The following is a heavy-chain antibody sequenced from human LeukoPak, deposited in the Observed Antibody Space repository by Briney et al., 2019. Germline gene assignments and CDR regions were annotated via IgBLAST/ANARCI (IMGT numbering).Heavy chain of an antibody. CDR1: GYTLTELS. J-gene: IGHJ4*02. CDR3: ATTAYDSSGYGFDY. D-gene: IGHD3-22*01. Sequence: ASVKVSCKVSGYTLTELSMHWVRQAPGKGLEWMGGFDPEDGETIYAQKFQGRVTVTEDTSTDTAYMELSSLRSEDTAVYYCATTAYDSSGYGFDYWGQGTLVTVSS. CDR2: FDPEDGET. V-gene: IGHV1-24*01.